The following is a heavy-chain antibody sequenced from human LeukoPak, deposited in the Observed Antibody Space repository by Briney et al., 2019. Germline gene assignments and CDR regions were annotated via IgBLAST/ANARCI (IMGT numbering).Heavy chain of an antibody. CDR3: AREGDDYGDYLPGINDAFDI. J-gene: IGHJ3*02. CDR2: INPSGGST. D-gene: IGHD4-17*01. V-gene: IGHV1-46*01. CDR1: GYTFTSYY. Sequence: ASVKVSCTASGYTFTSYYMHWVRQAPGQGLEWMGIINPSGGSTSYAQKFQGRVTMTRDTSTSTVYMELSSLRSEDTAVYYCAREGDDYGDYLPGINDAFDIWGQGTMVTVSS.